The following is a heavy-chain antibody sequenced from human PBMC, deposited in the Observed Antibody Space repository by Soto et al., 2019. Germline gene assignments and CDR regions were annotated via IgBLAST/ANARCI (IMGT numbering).Heavy chain of an antibody. Sequence: GGSLRLSCAASGFTFSSYWMSWVRQAPGKGLEWVANIKHDGSEKYYVDSVKGRLTISRDNAKNSLYLQMNSLRAEDTAVYYCARVPLLLWFGESNTGGYWGQGTLVTVSS. V-gene: IGHV3-7*01. CDR1: GFTFSSYW. J-gene: IGHJ4*02. CDR2: IKHDGSEK. D-gene: IGHD3-10*01. CDR3: ARVPLLLWFGESNTGGY.